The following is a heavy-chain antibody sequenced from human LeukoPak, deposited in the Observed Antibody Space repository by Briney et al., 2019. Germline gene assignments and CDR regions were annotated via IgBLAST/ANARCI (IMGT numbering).Heavy chain of an antibody. Sequence: SETLSLTCTVSGGSISSYYWSRIRQPPGKGLEWIGYIYYSGSTNYNPSLKSRVTISPDTSKNQISLKLSSVTAADTAVYYCARHTTVVPPHYFDYWGQGTLVTVSS. CDR2: IYYSGST. J-gene: IGHJ4*02. D-gene: IGHD4-23*01. V-gene: IGHV4-59*08. CDR3: ARHTTVVPPHYFDY. CDR1: GGSISSYY.